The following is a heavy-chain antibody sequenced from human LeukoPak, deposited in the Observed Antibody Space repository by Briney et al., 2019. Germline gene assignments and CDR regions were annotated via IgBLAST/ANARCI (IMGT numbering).Heavy chain of an antibody. J-gene: IGHJ3*01. CDR1: GYRFNAYW. CDR3: ARPNITSYYDSRGYDAFDV. Sequence: PGESLKISCKGSGYRFNAYWTAWVRQMPGKGLEWMGIIYPDDSDTRYSPSFQGQVTISADKSVRTAYLQWSSLKAPDTAMYYCARPNITSYYDSRGYDAFDVWGQGTMVTVSS. D-gene: IGHD3-22*01. CDR2: IYPDDSDT. V-gene: IGHV5-51*01.